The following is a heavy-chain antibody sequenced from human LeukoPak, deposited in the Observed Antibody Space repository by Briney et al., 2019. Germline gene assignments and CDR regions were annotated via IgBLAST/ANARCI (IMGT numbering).Heavy chain of an antibody. D-gene: IGHD6-13*01. Sequence: SETLSLTCAVYGGSFSSYYWSWIRQPPGKGLEGIGEINHSGSTNYNPSLKSRVTISVDTSKNQFSLKLSSVTAADTAVYYCARARIAAAAPHFDYWGEGTLVTVSS. CDR2: INHSGST. CDR3: ARARIAAAAPHFDY. J-gene: IGHJ4*02. CDR1: GGSFSSYY. V-gene: IGHV4-34*01.